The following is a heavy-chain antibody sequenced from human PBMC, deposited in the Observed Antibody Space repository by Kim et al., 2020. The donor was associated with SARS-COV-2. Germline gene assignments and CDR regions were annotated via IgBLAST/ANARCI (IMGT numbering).Heavy chain of an antibody. CDR2: INQDGRVQ. CDR3: VTTSRSKPFDY. Sequence: GGSLRLSCAASAFSFSSYWMLWVRQAPGKGLEWVANINQDGRVQQYVDSMRGRFTISRDNAKNSFYLQINSLRIEDTAVYYCVTTSRSKPFDYWGQGALVTVSS. J-gene: IGHJ4*02. D-gene: IGHD1-1*01. CDR1: AFSFSSYW. V-gene: IGHV3-7*01.